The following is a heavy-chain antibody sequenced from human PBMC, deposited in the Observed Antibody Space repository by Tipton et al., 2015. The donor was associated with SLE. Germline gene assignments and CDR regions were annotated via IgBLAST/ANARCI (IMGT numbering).Heavy chain of an antibody. CDR3: ARDRRLIAAPSFWWYFDL. CDR2: VSYLGST. V-gene: IGHV4-39*02. D-gene: IGHD6-13*01. Sequence: TLSLTCTVSGGFISSSSYYWGWIRQPPGKGLEWIGSVSYLGSTSYNATLKSRVTISIDTSKKHFSLKLSPVTAADTAVYYCARDRRLIAAPSFWWYFDLWGRGTLVTVSS. CDR1: GGFISSSSYY. J-gene: IGHJ2*01.